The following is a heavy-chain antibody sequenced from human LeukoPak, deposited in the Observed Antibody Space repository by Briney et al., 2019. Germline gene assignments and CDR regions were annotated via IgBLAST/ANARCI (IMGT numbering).Heavy chain of an antibody. D-gene: IGHD6-6*01. Sequence: PSETLSLTCTVSGASISSHYWSWVRQPPGKGMERLGYIYYSGSTNYNPSLKSRVTISVDTSKNQFSLKLSSVTAADTAVYYCARGGIAARPEAYWFDPWGQGTLVTVSS. CDR1: GASISSHY. CDR2: IYYSGST. V-gene: IGHV4-59*11. CDR3: ARGGIAARPEAYWFDP. J-gene: IGHJ5*02.